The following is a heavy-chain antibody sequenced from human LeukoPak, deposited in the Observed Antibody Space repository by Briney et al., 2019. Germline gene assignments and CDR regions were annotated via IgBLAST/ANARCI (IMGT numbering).Heavy chain of an antibody. CDR2: ISGSGGST. V-gene: IGHV3-23*01. J-gene: IGHJ4*02. CDR1: GFTFSSYA. Sequence: GGSLRLSCAASGFTFSSYAMSWVRQAPGKGLEWVSAISGSGGSTYYADSVKGRFTISRANSKNTLYLQMNSLRAEDTAVYYCAKDRDPYDYGSGSYYNGVFDYWGQGTLVTVSS. D-gene: IGHD3-10*01. CDR3: AKDRDPYDYGSGSYYNGVFDY.